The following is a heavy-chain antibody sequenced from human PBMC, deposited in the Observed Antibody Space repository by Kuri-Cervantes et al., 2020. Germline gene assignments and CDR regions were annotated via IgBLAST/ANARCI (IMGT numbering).Heavy chain of an antibody. CDR3: ASTTVTTNWFDP. CDR1: GGSFSGYY. CDR2: VHPSGST. J-gene: IGHJ5*02. Sequence: SQTLSLTCDVNGGSFSGYYWSWIRQPPRKGLEWIGEVHPSGSTNYNPSLNSRVTISVDRSKNQFSLKLSSVTAADTAVYYCASTTVTTNWFDPWGQGTLVTVSS. V-gene: IGHV4-34*01. D-gene: IGHD4-17*01.